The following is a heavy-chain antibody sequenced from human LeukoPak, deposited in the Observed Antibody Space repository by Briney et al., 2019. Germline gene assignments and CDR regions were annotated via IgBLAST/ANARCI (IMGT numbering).Heavy chain of an antibody. Sequence: SETLSLTCTVSGGSISSSSYYWGWIRQPPGKGLEWIGSIYYSGSTNYNPSLKSRVTISVDTSKNQFSLKLASVTAADTAVYYCARDFSWRRYFDWLLVPDAFDIWGQGTMVTASS. CDR3: ARDFSWRRYFDWLLVPDAFDI. D-gene: IGHD3-9*01. CDR2: IYYSGST. V-gene: IGHV4-39*07. J-gene: IGHJ3*02. CDR1: GGSISSSSYY.